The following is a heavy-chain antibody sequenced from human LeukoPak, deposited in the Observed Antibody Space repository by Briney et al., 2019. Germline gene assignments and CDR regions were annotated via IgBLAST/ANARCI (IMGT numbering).Heavy chain of an antibody. V-gene: IGHV3-11*01. CDR2: ISISGNTI. CDR3: ARAQGDGYDDAFDS. D-gene: IGHD5-24*01. CDR1: GFTFSDYY. J-gene: IGHJ3*02. Sequence: GGSLRLSCAASGFTFSDYYMSWIRQAPGKGLEWVSYISISGNTIYYADSVKGRFTISRDNAKNSLYLQMNSLRAEDTAVYYCARAQGDGYDDAFDSGGQGTMVTVSA.